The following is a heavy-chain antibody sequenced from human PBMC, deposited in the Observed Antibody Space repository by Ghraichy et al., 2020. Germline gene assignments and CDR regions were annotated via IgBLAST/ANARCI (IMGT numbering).Heavy chain of an antibody. V-gene: IGHV4-39*01. Sequence: SETLSLTCTVSGGSISSSSYYWGWIRQPPGKGLEWIGSIYYSGSTYYNPSLKSRVTISVDTSKNQFSLKLSSVTAADTAVYYCARHFLNYGALAGDYWGQGTLVTVSS. CDR3: ARHFLNYGALAGDY. CDR2: IYYSGST. CDR1: GGSISSSSYY. D-gene: IGHD4-17*01. J-gene: IGHJ4*02.